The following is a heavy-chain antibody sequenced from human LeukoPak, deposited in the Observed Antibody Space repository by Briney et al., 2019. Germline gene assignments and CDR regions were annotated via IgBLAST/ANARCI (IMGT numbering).Heavy chain of an antibody. CDR3: ARDHALLGYFDY. V-gene: IGHV4-59*12. J-gene: IGHJ4*02. Sequence: SETLSLTCTVSGGSISSYYWSWIRQPPGKGPEWIGYIYYSGSTNYNPSLKSRVTMSVDTSKNQFSLKLSSVTAADTAVYYCARDHALLGYFDYWGQGTLVTVSS. CDR2: IYYSGST. CDR1: GGSISSYY.